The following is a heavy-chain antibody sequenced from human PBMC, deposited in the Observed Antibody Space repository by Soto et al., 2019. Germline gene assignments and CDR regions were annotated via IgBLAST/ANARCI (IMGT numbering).Heavy chain of an antibody. J-gene: IGHJ4*02. CDR1: GYTFTSYY. V-gene: IGHV1-46*01. D-gene: IGHD3-22*01. CDR3: ALDMIVVDKYEIN. CDR2: INPSGGST. Sequence: ASVKVSCKASGYTFTSYYMHWVRQAPGQGLEWMGIINPSGGSTSYAQKFQGRVTVTRDTSTSTVYMELSSLRSEDTAVYYCALDMIVVDKYEINWGQGALVTVSS.